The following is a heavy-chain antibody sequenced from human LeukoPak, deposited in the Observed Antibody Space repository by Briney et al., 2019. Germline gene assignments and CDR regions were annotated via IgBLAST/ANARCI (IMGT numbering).Heavy chain of an antibody. CDR1: GGTFSSYT. D-gene: IGHD4-11*01. CDR2: IIPILGIA. V-gene: IGHV1-69*02. CDR3: ARFTYSNYGDWFDP. J-gene: IGHJ5*02. Sequence: SVKVSCKASGGTFSSYTISWVRQAPGQGLEWMGRIIPILGIANYARKFQGRVTITADKSTSTAYMELSSLRSEDTAVYYCARFTYSNYGDWFDPWGQGTLVTVSS.